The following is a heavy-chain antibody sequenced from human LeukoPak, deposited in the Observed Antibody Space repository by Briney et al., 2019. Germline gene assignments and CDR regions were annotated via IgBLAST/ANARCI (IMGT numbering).Heavy chain of an antibody. CDR3: ARNYYDSSGLDAFDI. CDR1: GFTFSAYW. CDR2: ISSSSSYI. V-gene: IGHV3-21*04. D-gene: IGHD3-22*01. J-gene: IGHJ3*02. Sequence: GGSLRLSCAASGFTFSAYWMTWVRQAPGKGLEWVSSISSSSSYIYYADSVKGRFTISRDNAKNSLYLQMNSLRAEDTAVYYCARNYYDSSGLDAFDIWGQGTMVTVSS.